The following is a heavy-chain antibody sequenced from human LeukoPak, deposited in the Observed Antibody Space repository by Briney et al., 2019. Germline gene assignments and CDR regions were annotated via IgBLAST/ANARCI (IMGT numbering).Heavy chain of an antibody. Sequence: GGSLRLSCAASGFTFSSYAMHWVRQAPGKGLEWVAVISYDGSNKYYADSVKGRFTISRDNSKNTLYLQMNSLRAEDTAVYYCARDGRYYDSSGYYTGQDYWGQGTLVTVSS. CDR2: ISYDGSNK. J-gene: IGHJ4*02. CDR1: GFTFSSYA. CDR3: ARDGRYYDSSGYYTGQDY. D-gene: IGHD3-22*01. V-gene: IGHV3-30-3*01.